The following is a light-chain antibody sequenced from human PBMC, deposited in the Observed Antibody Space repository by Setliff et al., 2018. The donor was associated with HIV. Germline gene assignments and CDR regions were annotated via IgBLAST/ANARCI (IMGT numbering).Light chain of an antibody. CDR1: SSDVGSYNY. V-gene: IGLV2-14*03. CDR2: DVS. Sequence: QSVLTQPASVSGFPGQSITISCTGGSSDVGSYNYVSWYQQHPGKAPKLMISDVSKRPSGVSNRFSGSKSGNTASLTISGIQAEDEADYYCSSYTSSSTYVFGTGTKVTVL. CDR3: SSYTSSSTYV. J-gene: IGLJ1*01.